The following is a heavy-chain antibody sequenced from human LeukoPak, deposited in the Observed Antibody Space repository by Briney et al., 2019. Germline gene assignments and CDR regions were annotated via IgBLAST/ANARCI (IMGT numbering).Heavy chain of an antibody. Sequence: GGSLRLSCAASGFTFSSYAMNWVRQASGKGLEWVSGISGSGGSTYYADSVKGRFTISRDNSKTTLYLQMNSLRAEDTAVYYCAKDRGIAAAGHYFDYWGQGTLVTVSS. D-gene: IGHD6-13*01. CDR3: AKDRGIAAAGHYFDY. J-gene: IGHJ4*02. CDR1: GFTFSSYA. CDR2: ISGSGGST. V-gene: IGHV3-23*01.